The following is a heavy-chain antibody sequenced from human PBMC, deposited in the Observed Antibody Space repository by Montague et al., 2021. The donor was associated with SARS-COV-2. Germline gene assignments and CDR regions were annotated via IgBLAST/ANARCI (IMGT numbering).Heavy chain of an antibody. D-gene: IGHD2-2*01. CDR3: ARQPPYQTGALDI. Sequence: SETLSLTCTVSGGSINDHYRSWIRQSPGKGLEWIGYISSNGKTNYNPSLKSRVTLSADASRNEFSLKLDSVTAADTAVYYCARQPPYQTGALDIWGQGTMVTVSS. CDR2: ISSNGKT. CDR1: GGSINDHY. J-gene: IGHJ3*02. V-gene: IGHV4-59*08.